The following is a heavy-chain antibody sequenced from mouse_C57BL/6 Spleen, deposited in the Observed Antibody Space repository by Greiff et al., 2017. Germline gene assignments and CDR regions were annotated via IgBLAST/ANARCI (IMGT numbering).Heavy chain of an antibody. V-gene: IGHV14-3*01. Sequence: EVQLVESVAELVRPGASVKLSCTASGFNIKNTYMHWVKQRPEQGLEWIGRIDPANGNTKYAPKFQGKATITADTSSNTAYLQLSSLTSEDTAIYYCAPHYYGRDWYFDVWGTGTTVTVSS. D-gene: IGHD1-1*01. J-gene: IGHJ1*03. CDR3: APHYYGRDWYFDV. CDR2: IDPANGNT. CDR1: GFNIKNTY.